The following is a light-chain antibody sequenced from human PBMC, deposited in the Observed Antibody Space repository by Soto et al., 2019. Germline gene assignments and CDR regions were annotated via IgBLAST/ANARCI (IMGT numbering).Light chain of an antibody. CDR1: SSDVGSYNL. CDR3: SSYAGSTTYVV. J-gene: IGLJ2*01. V-gene: IGLV2-23*01. Sequence: QSVLTQPASVSGSPGQSITISCTGTSSDVGSYNLVSWYQQQPGKAPKLMIYEDTKRPSGVSNRFSGSKSGNTASLTISGLQAEDEADYYCSSYAGSTTYVVFGGGTKLTVL. CDR2: EDT.